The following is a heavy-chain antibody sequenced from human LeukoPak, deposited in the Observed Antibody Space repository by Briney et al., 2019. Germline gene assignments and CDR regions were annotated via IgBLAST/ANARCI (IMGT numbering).Heavy chain of an antibody. V-gene: IGHV4-4*07. Sequence: SETLSLTCTVSGGSISSYYWSWIRQPAGKGLEWIGRIYTSVSTNYNPSLKSRVTMSVDTSKNQFSLKLSSVTAADTAVYYCARDPGNWNSADYYYYYYMDVWGKGTTVTVSS. CDR1: GGSISSYY. CDR2: IYTSVST. J-gene: IGHJ6*03. D-gene: IGHD1-7*01. CDR3: ARDPGNWNSADYYYYYYMDV.